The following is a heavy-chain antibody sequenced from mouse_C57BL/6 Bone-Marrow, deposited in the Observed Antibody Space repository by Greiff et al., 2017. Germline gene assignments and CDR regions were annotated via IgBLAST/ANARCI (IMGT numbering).Heavy chain of an antibody. CDR2: IYPRDGST. V-gene: IGHV1-78*01. D-gene: IGHD1-1*01. CDR3: ARPVVATWDWYFDV. Sequence: QVHVKQSDAELVKPGASVKISCKVSGYTFTDHTIHWMKQRPEQGLEWIGYIYPRDGSTKYNEKFKGKATLTADKSSSTAYRQLNSLTAEDSAVYFCARPVVATWDWYFDVWGTGTTVTVSA. CDR1: GYTFTDHT. J-gene: IGHJ1*03.